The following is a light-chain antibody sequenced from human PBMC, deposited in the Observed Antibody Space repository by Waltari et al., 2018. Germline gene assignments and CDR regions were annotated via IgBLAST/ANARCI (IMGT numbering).Light chain of an antibody. Sequence: DVGMTQSPLSLPVTLGQAASISCKSSQSLVHSDGNTHLHWLQQRPGQSPRRLIYRVSKRASGVPDRFSGSGSGTDFTLKIRRVEAEDVGIYYCMQGTHWPYTFGQGTKLDIK. J-gene: IGKJ2*01. V-gene: IGKV2-30*02. CDR2: RVS. CDR1: QSLVHSDGNTH. CDR3: MQGTHWPYT.